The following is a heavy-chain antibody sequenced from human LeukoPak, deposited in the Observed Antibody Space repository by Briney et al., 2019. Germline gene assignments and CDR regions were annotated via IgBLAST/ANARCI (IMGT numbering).Heavy chain of an antibody. CDR1: GFTFSSYN. Sequence: PGGSLRLSCAASGFTFSSYNMNWVRQAPGKGLEWVSAISGSGGSTYNADSVKGRFTISRDNSKNTLYLQLNSLRAEDTAIYYCAKDIGSGGYEDYWGQGTLVTVSS. CDR2: ISGSGGST. J-gene: IGHJ4*02. CDR3: AKDIGSGGYEDY. V-gene: IGHV3-23*01. D-gene: IGHD5-12*01.